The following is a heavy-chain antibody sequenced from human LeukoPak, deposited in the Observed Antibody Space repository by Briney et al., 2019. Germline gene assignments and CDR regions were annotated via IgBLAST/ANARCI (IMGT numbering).Heavy chain of an antibody. J-gene: IGHJ4*02. CDR2: ISSSSSYI. D-gene: IGHD5-18*01. V-gene: IGHV3-21*01. Sequence: PGGSLRLSCAASGFTFSSYSMNWVRQAPGKGLEWVLSISSSSSYIYYADSVKGRLTISRDNAKNSLYLQMNSLRAEDTAVYYCARDGYTAMVLWGQGTLVTVSS. CDR1: GFTFSSYS. CDR3: ARDGYTAMVL.